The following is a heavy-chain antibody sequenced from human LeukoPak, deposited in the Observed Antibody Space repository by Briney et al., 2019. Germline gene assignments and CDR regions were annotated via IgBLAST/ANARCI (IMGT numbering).Heavy chain of an antibody. J-gene: IGHJ3*02. CDR3: AREGGGDRRGAFDI. CDR1: GFTFSSYD. CDR2: IGSAGDP. D-gene: IGHD2-21*02. Sequence: GGSLRLSCAASGFTFSSYDMHWVRQPTGKGLEWVSAIGSAGDPYYPGSVQGRFTISRENAENSLYLQMNSLRDGDTAVYYCAREGGGDRRGAFDIGGQGTRVTVSS. V-gene: IGHV3-13*05.